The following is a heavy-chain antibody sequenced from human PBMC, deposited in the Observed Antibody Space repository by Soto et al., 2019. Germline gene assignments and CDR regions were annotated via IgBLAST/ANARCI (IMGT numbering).Heavy chain of an antibody. CDR1: GFSLSTSGVG. J-gene: IGHJ4*02. CDR2: IYWDDDK. Sequence: QITLKESGPTLVKPTQTLTLTCTFSGFSLSTSGVGVGWICQPPGKALEWLALIYWDDDKRYSPSLKSRLTITKDTSKNQVVLTMTNIYPVDTATYYCAHVDYDIFTGHRFDYWGQGTLVTVSS. V-gene: IGHV2-5*02. D-gene: IGHD3-9*01. CDR3: AHVDYDIFTGHRFDY.